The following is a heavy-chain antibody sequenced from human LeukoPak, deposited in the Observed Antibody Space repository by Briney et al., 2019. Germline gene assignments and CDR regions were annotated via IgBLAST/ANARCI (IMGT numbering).Heavy chain of an antibody. D-gene: IGHD6-13*01. CDR3: AKSSYSSSWYFLV. V-gene: IGHV3-23*01. CDR1: GFTFSSYA. CDR2: ISGRGGST. J-gene: IGHJ4*02. Sequence: QSGGSLRLSCAASGFTFSSYAMSWVRQAPGKGLEWVSAISGRGGSTYYADSVKGRFTISRDNSKNTLYLQMNSLRAEDTAVYYCAKSSYSSSWYFLVWGQGTLVTVSS.